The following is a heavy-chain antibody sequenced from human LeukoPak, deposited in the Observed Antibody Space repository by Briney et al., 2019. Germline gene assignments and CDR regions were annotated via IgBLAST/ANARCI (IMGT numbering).Heavy chain of an antibody. CDR2: IYYSGST. Sequence: ASETLSLTCTVSGGSMSSYYWSWLRQPPGKGLEWIGYIYYSGSTKYNPSLKSRVTISVDTSKNQFSLKLGSVTAADTAVYYCARGARAGYNLEPFDHWGQGTLVTVSS. CDR1: GGSMSSYY. J-gene: IGHJ4*02. CDR3: ARGARAGYNLEPFDH. V-gene: IGHV4-59*08. D-gene: IGHD5-24*01.